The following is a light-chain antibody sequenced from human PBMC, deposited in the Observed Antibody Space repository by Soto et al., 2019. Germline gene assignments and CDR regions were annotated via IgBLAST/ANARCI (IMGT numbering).Light chain of an antibody. CDR2: EVS. J-gene: IGLJ1*01. V-gene: IGLV2-8*01. CDR3: SSYAGSNNFV. Sequence: QSALTQPASVSGSPAQSITISCTGSSSDVGGSGLVSWYQFHPGKAPKLLIFEVSRRPSGVPERFSGSKSGNTASLTVSGLQADDEAHYYCSSYAGSNNFVFGTGTKLTVL. CDR1: SSDVGGSGL.